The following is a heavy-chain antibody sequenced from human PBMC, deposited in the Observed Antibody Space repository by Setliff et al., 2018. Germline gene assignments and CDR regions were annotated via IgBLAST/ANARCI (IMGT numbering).Heavy chain of an antibody. Sequence: SETLSLTCAVSGFSITSGYYWGWIRQAPGKGLEWIGSLYHSGTTYYNPSLKRRVTISLDTSKNHFSLNLNSVTAADTAVYFCARHLSHCTMTTCYNNWFDPRGPETLLVTVSS. V-gene: IGHV4-38-2*01. CDR1: GFSITSGYY. D-gene: IGHD2-2*02. J-gene: IGHJ5*02. CDR3: ARHLSHCTMTTCYNNWFDP. CDR2: LYHSGTT.